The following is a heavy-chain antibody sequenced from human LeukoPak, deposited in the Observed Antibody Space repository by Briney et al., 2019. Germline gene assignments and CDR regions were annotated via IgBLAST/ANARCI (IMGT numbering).Heavy chain of an antibody. V-gene: IGHV3-23*01. D-gene: IGHD6-19*01. Sequence: PGGSLRLSCAASGFTFSSYAMSWIRQAPGKGLEWVSVISGSGGSTYYADSVKGRFTISRDNSKNTLYLQMNSLRAEDTAVYYCAREILGLVAFDIWGQGTMVTVSS. J-gene: IGHJ3*02. CDR3: AREILGLVAFDI. CDR1: GFTFSSYA. CDR2: ISGSGGST.